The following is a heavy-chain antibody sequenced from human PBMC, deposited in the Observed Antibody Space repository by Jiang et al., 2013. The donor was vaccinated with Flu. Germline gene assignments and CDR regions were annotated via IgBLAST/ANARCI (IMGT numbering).Heavy chain of an antibody. CDR3: ARHLWSGSNCRFDP. V-gene: IGHV4-39*01. CDR1: GGSISSSSYY. J-gene: IGHJ5*02. D-gene: IGHD3-3*01. CDR2: IYYSGST. Sequence: LLKPSETLSLTCTVSGGSISSSSYYWGWIRQPPGKGLEWIGSIYYSGSTYYNPSLKSRVTISVDTSKNQFSLKLSSVTAADTAVYYCARHLWSGSNCRFDPWGQGTLVTVSS.